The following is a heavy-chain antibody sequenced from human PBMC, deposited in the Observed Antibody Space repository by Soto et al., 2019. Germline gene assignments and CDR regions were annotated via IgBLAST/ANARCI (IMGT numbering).Heavy chain of an antibody. Sequence: HPGGSLRLSCAASGFICSSYDMSWVRQAPGKGLEWVSTILVDGRTFYVDSVKGRFTISRDSSQNTVYLQMNSLTAGDTALYYCAKATATGGGAFDICGRGTMVTVSS. V-gene: IGHV3-23*01. D-gene: IGHD2-8*02. CDR3: AKATATGGGAFDI. J-gene: IGHJ3*02. CDR1: GFICSSYD. CDR2: ILVDGRT.